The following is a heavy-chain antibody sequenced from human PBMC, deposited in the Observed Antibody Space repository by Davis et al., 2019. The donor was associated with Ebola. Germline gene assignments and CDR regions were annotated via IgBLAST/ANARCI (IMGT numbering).Heavy chain of an antibody. V-gene: IGHV4-59*08. CDR1: GVSITSSY. CDR2: KYHSGST. Sequence: MPSETLSLTCSVSGVSITSSYWSWVRQTPGKGLEWIAYKYHSGSTSYHPSLKGRVTVSIDTSQNQLSLRLSSVTAADTAVYYCARHLSLKWFDPWGQGILVTVSS. J-gene: IGHJ5*02. CDR3: ARHLSLKWFDP.